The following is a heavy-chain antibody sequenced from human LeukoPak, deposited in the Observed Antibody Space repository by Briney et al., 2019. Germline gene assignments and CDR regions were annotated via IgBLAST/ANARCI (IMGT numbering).Heavy chain of an antibody. CDR3: TTSTYYDILTGYADY. V-gene: IGHV1-2*06. D-gene: IGHD3-9*01. J-gene: IGHJ4*02. CDR2: INPNRGGT. CDR1: GYTFTGYY. Sequence: GASVKVSCKASGYTFTGYYMHWVRQAPGQGLEWMGRINPNRGGTNYAQKFQGRVTMTRDTSISTAYMELSRLRSDDTAVYYCTTSTYYDILTGYADYWGQGTLVTVSS.